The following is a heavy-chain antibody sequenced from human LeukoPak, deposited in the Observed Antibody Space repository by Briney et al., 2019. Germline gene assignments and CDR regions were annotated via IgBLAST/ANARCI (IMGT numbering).Heavy chain of an antibody. CDR3: ARDGVPAYYYAMDV. CDR1: GFTFNAYS. V-gene: IGHV3-21*01. Sequence: GGSLRLSCAASGFTFNAYSMSWVRQAPGKGLEWVSSISSSGDYIYYADSLKGRFTISRDNAKNSLFLQMNSLRAEDTAVYYCARDGVPAYYYAMDVWGQGTTVTVSS. D-gene: IGHD3-16*01. CDR2: ISSSGDYI. J-gene: IGHJ6*02.